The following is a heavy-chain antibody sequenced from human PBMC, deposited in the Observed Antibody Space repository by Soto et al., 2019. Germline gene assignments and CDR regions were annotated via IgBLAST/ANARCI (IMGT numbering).Heavy chain of an antibody. CDR2: IFRDDVK. Sequence: QITLKESGPTLVKPTQTLTLTCTFSGFSLSTSGVGVGWIRQPPGKALEWLALIFRDDVKRYSPSLTSRLTITKETSKNKVVLTMTNMDPIDTGTYYYTHRQRSGATWFDPWGQGTLVTVSS. J-gene: IGHJ5*02. CDR3: THRQRSGATWFDP. D-gene: IGHD6-25*01. CDR1: GFSLSTSGVG. V-gene: IGHV2-5*02.